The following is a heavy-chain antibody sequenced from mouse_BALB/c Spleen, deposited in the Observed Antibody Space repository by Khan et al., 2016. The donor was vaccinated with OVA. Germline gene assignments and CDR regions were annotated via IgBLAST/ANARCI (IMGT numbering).Heavy chain of an antibody. D-gene: IGHD4-1*01. V-gene: IGHV1-77*01. CDR3: ARWGTGSLDY. CDR1: GYTFTNFY. CDR2: IYPGSGNT. J-gene: IGHJ3*01. Sequence: QVQLQQSGAELVRPGASVKLSCKASGYTFTNFYINWVKQRPGQDLEWIGHIYPGSGNTYYNDKFKDKATLTADKSSSTAYMQLSSLTSEDSAVYYCARWGTGSLDYWAQGTLVTVSA.